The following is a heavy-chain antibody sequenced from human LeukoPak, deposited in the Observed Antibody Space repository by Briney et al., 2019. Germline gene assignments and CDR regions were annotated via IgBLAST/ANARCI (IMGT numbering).Heavy chain of an antibody. Sequence: GGSLRLSCAASGFTVCSNYMNWVRQAPGKGREWVSVIYSGGSTYYADSVKGRFTISRDNSKNTLYLQINSLRLEDTAVYYCARFNYYDSSGHFDYWGQGTLVTVSS. D-gene: IGHD3-22*01. J-gene: IGHJ4*02. CDR2: IYSGGST. CDR1: GFTVCSNY. V-gene: IGHV3-66*01. CDR3: ARFNYYDSSGHFDY.